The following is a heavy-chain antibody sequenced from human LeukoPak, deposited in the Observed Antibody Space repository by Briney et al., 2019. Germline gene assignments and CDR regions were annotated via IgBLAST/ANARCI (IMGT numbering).Heavy chain of an antibody. Sequence: SETLSLTCTDSGGSISSGGYYWSWIRQHPGKGLEWIGYISNGGSTYDNPSLKSRVTISVDTSKNQFSLKLSSVIAADTAVYYCAREEIVDHYFDYWGQGTLVTVSS. CDR3: AREEIVDHYFDY. CDR2: ISNGGST. J-gene: IGHJ4*02. V-gene: IGHV4-31*03. CDR1: GGSISSGGYY. D-gene: IGHD3-22*01.